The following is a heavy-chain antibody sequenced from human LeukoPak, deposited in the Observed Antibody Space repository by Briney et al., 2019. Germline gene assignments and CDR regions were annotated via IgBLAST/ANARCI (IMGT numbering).Heavy chain of an antibody. Sequence: GGSPRLSCAASGFTFSSYPMHWLRQAPGKGLEWVTFLWYDGSNEYYADSVKGRFTISRDNSKNTLYLQMNSLRADDTAVYYCAREKCSSPSCYRYYGMDVWGQGTTVTVSS. J-gene: IGHJ6*02. CDR1: GFTFSSYP. CDR3: AREKCSSPSCYRYYGMDV. V-gene: IGHV3-30*02. CDR2: LWYDGSNE. D-gene: IGHD2-2*01.